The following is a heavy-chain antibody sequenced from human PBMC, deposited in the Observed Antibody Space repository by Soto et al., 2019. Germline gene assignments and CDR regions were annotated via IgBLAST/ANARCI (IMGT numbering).Heavy chain of an antibody. D-gene: IGHD3-3*01. CDR2: INGDGTST. J-gene: IGHJ6*02. CDR1: GFTFSIHW. CDR3: ARDQVGESGYYVYCYGMDV. V-gene: IGHV3-74*01. Sequence: PGGSLRLSCAASGFTFSIHWMHWVRQVPGKGLVWVSRINGDGTSTGYADSVKGRFTISRDNSKNTLYLQMNSLRAEDTAVYYCARDQVGESGYYVYCYGMDVWGQGTTVTVSS.